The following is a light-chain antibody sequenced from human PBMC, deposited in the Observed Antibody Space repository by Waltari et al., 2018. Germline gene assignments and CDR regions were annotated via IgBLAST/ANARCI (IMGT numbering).Light chain of an antibody. CDR3: ATWDVSLTAWV. CDR1: SSNIGNTY. CDR2: DNN. Sequence: QSVLTQPPSVSAAPGQKVTISCSGSSSNIGNTYVSWYQQLPGTAPKLFIYDNNERPSGIPDRFSGSKSGTSATLGITGLQTGDEADYYCATWDVSLTAWVFGGGTKLTVL. J-gene: IGLJ3*02. V-gene: IGLV1-51*01.